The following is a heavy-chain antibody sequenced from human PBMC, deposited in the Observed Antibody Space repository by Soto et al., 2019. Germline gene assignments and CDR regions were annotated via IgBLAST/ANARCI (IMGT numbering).Heavy chain of an antibody. J-gene: IGHJ6*02. Sequence: GGSLRLSCAASGFTFSSYAMHWVRQAPGKGLEWVAVISYDGSNKYYADSVKGRFTISRDNSKNTLYLQMNSLRAEDTAVYYCARDPIAAAGDYYYYYGMDVWGQGTTVTVSS. CDR3: ARDPIAAAGDYYYYYGMDV. CDR2: ISYDGSNK. CDR1: GFTFSSYA. V-gene: IGHV3-30-3*01. D-gene: IGHD6-13*01.